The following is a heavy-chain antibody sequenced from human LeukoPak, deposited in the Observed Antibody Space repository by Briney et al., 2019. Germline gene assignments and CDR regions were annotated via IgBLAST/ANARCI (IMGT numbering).Heavy chain of an antibody. CDR1: GFTFSGSA. CDR2: IRSKANSYVT. V-gene: IGHV3-73*01. D-gene: IGHD2-2*01. CDR3: AKEEFVVVPAAMLGKVDY. Sequence: GGSLRLSCAASGFTFSGSAMHWVRQASGKGLEWVGRIRSKANSYVTAYAASVEGRFTISRDNSKKPMYLQMNSLRPEDTAVYYCAKEEFVVVPAAMLGKVDYWGQGTLVTVSS. J-gene: IGHJ4*02.